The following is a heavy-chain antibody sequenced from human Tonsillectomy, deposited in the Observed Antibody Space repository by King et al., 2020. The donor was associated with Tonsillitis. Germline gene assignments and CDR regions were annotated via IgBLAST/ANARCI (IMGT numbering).Heavy chain of an antibody. D-gene: IGHD3-3*01. V-gene: IGHV3-23*01. J-gene: IGHJ4*02. CDR2: ISGSGGST. CDR3: AKWGFITIFGVVIQLDY. Sequence: VQLQESGGGLVQPGGSLRLSCAASGFTFSSYAMSWVRQAPGKGLEWVSAISGSGGSTYYADSVKGRFTISRDNSKNTLYLQMNSLRAEDTAVYYCAKWGFITIFGVVIQLDYWGQGTLVTVSS. CDR1: GFTFSSYA.